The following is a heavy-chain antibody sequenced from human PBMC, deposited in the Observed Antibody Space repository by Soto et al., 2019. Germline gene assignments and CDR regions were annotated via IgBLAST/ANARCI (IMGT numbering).Heavy chain of an antibody. CDR2: MNPNSGNT. CDR1: GYTFTSYD. J-gene: IGHJ4*02. D-gene: IGHD2-15*01. Sequence: QVQLVQSGAEVKKPGASVKVSCKASGYTFTSYDINWVRQATGQGLEWMGWMNPNSGNTGYAQKFQGRVTMARNTAISTAERELRSRRSEDTAVYYCARVGGYCSGGSCYPRWGQGTLVTVSS. V-gene: IGHV1-8*01. CDR3: ARVGGYCSGGSCYPR.